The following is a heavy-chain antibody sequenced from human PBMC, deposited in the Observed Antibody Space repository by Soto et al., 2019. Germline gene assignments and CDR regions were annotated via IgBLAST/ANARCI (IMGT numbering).Heavy chain of an antibody. Sequence: PGESLKISCQGSGYRFSSYWIAWVRQMPGKGLEWMGIIYPGDSDTIYSPSFQGQVTFSVDKSTSTAYLQWSRLKASDTAMYYCARQGSNGAYYYYGMDVWGQGTTVTVSS. D-gene: IGHD2-8*01. V-gene: IGHV5-51*01. CDR2: IYPGDSDT. CDR3: ARQGSNGAYYYYGMDV. CDR1: GYRFSSYW. J-gene: IGHJ6*02.